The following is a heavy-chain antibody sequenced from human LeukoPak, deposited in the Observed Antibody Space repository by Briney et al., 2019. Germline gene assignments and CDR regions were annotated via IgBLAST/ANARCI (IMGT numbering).Heavy chain of an antibody. D-gene: IGHD2-15*01. CDR2: ISGSAGST. CDR3: AKAPVTSCRGAFCYPFDY. J-gene: IGHJ4*02. V-gene: IGHV3-23*01. CDR1: GFTFSSYW. Sequence: GGSLRLSCAASGFTFSSYWMSWVRQAPGKGLEWVSAISGSAGSTYYADSVKGRFTISRDNSKNTLYLQMNSLRAEDAAVYYCAKAPVTSCRGAFCYPFDYWGQGTLVTVSS.